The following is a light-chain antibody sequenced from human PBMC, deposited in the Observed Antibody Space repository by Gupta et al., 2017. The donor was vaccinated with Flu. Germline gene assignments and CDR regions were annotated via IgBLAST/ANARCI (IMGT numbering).Light chain of an antibody. J-gene: IGLJ2*01. CDR2: DDS. Sequence: SYVVTQSPSVSEAPGQTARITCGGNNIGGKSVHWYQQKPGQAPVLVVYDDSARPSGIPERFSGSNFGNTATLTSRRVEAGDEADYYGQVWDRSSGHPSVLFGGGTKLTVL. CDR1: NIGGKS. V-gene: IGLV3-21*02. CDR3: QVWDRSSGHPSVL.